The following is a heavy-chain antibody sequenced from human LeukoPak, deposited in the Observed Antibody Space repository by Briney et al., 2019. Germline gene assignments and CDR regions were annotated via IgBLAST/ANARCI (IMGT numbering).Heavy chain of an antibody. J-gene: IGHJ4*02. CDR3: AREGSDNSGYDLDF. Sequence: GGSLRLSCAASGNYWMHWVRQAPGKGLEWVSAITGSTGTTYYADSVKVRFTVSRDNSKNTLYLQVNSLRAEDTAVYYCAREGSDNSGYDLDFWGQGTLVTVSS. CDR2: ITGSTGTT. D-gene: IGHD3-9*01. V-gene: IGHV3-23*01. CDR1: GNYW.